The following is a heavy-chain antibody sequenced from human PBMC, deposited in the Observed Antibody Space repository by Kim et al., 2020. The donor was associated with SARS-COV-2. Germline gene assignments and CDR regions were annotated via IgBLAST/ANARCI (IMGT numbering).Heavy chain of an antibody. Sequence: SETLSLTCTVSGGSISSSSYYWGWIRQPPGKGLEWIGSIYYSGSTYYNPSLKSRVTISVDTSKNQFSLKLSSVTAADTAVYYCARRGGYSGYDCDYWGQGTLVTVSS. CDR2: IYYSGST. CDR3: ARRGGYSGYDCDY. D-gene: IGHD5-12*01. J-gene: IGHJ4*02. CDR1: GGSISSSSYY. V-gene: IGHV4-39*01.